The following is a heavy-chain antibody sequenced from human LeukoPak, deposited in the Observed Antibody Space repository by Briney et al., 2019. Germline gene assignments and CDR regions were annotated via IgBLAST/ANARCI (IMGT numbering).Heavy chain of an antibody. D-gene: IGHD5-24*01. CDR2: INPSGGST. V-gene: IGHV1-46*01. J-gene: IGHJ4*02. CDR1: GYTFTSYY. Sequence: ASVKVSCKASGYTFTSYYMHWVRQAPGQGLEWMGIINPSGGSTSYAQKFQGKVTMTRDMSTSTVYMELSSLRSEDTAVYYCARERVEMATIKGGFDYWGQGTLVTVSS. CDR3: ARERVEMATIKGGFDY.